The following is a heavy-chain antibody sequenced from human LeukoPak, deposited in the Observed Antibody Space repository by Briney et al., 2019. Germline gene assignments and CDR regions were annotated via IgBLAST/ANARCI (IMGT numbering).Heavy chain of an antibody. CDR1: GYTFTSYG. CDR3: VRDIGRSTYYDSSGYYPDY. CDR2: ISTYNGNT. D-gene: IGHD3-22*01. J-gene: IGHJ4*02. V-gene: IGHV1-18*01. Sequence: GASVKVSCKASGYTFTSYGISWVRQAPGQGLEWMGWISTYNGNTNYAQKFLGRITMTTDTSTSIAYMELRSLRSDDTAVYYCVRDIGRSTYYDSSGYYPDYWGQGTLVTVSS.